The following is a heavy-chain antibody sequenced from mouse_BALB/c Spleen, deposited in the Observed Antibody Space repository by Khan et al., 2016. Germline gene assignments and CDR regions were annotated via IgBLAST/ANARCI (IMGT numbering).Heavy chain of an antibody. CDR1: GFDFSRYW. Sequence: EVKLLESGGGLVQPGGSLKLSCAASGFDFSRYWMSWVRQAPGKGLEWIGEINPDSSTINYTPSLKDKFIISRDNAKNTLYLQMSKVRSEDTARYYCARPGYYGYRAYWGQGTLVTVSA. D-gene: IGHD1-2*01. CDR3: ARPGYYGYRAY. V-gene: IGHV4-1*02. J-gene: IGHJ3*01. CDR2: INPDSSTI.